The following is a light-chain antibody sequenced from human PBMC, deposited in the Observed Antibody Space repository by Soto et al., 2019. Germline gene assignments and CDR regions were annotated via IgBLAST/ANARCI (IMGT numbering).Light chain of an antibody. CDR1: SSNIGSNT. Sequence: QSVLTQPPSASGTPGQRVTVSCSGSSSNIGSNTVNWYQQLPGAAPKLLIYGDYHRPSGVPDRFSGSKSGTSASLAISGLQSEDEADYYCAAWDDGLSGYVFGAGTKLTFL. CDR2: GDY. V-gene: IGLV1-44*01. J-gene: IGLJ1*01. CDR3: AAWDDGLSGYV.